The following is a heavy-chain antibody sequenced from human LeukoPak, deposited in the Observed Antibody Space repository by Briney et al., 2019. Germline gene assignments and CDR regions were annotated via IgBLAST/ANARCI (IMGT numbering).Heavy chain of an antibody. CDR3: ARDPKAGRDAFDI. V-gene: IGHV1-8*01. J-gene: IGHJ3*02. Sequence: ASVKVSCKASGYTFTSYDINWVRQATGQGLEWLGWMNPSSGNTGYAQKFQGRVTMTRDTSISTAYMELSRLRSDDTAVYYCARDPKAGRDAFDIWGQGTMVTVSS. D-gene: IGHD6-19*01. CDR1: GYTFTSYD. CDR2: MNPSSGNT.